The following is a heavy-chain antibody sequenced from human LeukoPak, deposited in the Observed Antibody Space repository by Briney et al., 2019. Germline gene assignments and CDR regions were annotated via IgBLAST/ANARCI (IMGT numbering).Heavy chain of an antibody. CDR3: ARAHVGSGSPLEYFRH. Sequence: PGGSLRLSCAASGFTFSSYAMHWVRQAPGKGLEWVAVISYDGSNKYYADSVKGRFTISRDNSKNTLYLQMNSLRAEDTAVYYCARAHVGSGSPLEYFRHWGQGTLVTVSS. J-gene: IGHJ1*01. D-gene: IGHD1-26*01. V-gene: IGHV3-30-3*01. CDR2: ISYDGSNK. CDR1: GFTFSSYA.